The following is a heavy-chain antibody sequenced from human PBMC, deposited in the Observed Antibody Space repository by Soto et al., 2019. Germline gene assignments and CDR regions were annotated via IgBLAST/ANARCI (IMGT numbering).Heavy chain of an antibody. D-gene: IGHD3-22*01. V-gene: IGHV1-69*01. J-gene: IGHJ4*02. CDR3: ARGGGYYDSSGYYLAYFDY. Sequence: QVQLVQSGAEVKKPGSSVKVSCKASGGTFSSYAISWVRQAPGQGLEWMGGIIPIFGTANYAQKFQGRVTITADESTSTAYMELSSLRSEDTAVYYCARGGGYYDSSGYYLAYFDYWGQGTLVTVSS. CDR2: IIPIFGTA. CDR1: GGTFSSYA.